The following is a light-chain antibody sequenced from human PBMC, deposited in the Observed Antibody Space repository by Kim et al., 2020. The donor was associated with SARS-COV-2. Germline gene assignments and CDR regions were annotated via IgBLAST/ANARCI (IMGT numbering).Light chain of an antibody. CDR1: QAFSSSY. V-gene: IGKV3-20*01. Sequence: PGERASLSCRASQAFSSSYLAWYQLKPGQAPRLLIFGASTRATGIPDRFSGSGSGTDFTLTISRLEPEDFAVYYCQQYGSSHLFTFGPGTKVDIK. CDR3: QQYGSSHLFT. J-gene: IGKJ3*01. CDR2: GAS.